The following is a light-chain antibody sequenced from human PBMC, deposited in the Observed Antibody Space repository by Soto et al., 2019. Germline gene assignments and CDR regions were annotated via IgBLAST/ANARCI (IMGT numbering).Light chain of an antibody. Sequence: EIVLTQSPATLSLSPGERATLSCRASQSVSSYLAWYQQKPGQAPRLLIYDASNRATTIPARFSGSGSGTDFTLTISSLEPEDFSFYYCQRRSNWFTFGGGTKVEIK. V-gene: IGKV3-11*01. CDR3: QRRSNWFT. CDR1: QSVSSY. J-gene: IGKJ4*01. CDR2: DAS.